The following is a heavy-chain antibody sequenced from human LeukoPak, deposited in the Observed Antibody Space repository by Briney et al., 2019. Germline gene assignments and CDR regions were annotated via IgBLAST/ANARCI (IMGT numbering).Heavy chain of an antibody. D-gene: IGHD1-1*01. V-gene: IGHV4-39*01. CDR1: GGSISSSSYY. Sequence: SETLSLTCTVSGGSISSSSYYWGWIRQPPGKGLEWIGSIYYSGSTYCNPSLKSRVTISVDTSKNQFSLKLSSVTAADTAVYYCRSTGTESDRAARLDYWGQGTLVTVSS. CDR3: RSTGTESDRAARLDY. CDR2: IYYSGST. J-gene: IGHJ4*02.